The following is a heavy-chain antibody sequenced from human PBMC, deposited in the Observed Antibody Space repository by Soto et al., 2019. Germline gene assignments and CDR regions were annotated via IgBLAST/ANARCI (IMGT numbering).Heavy chain of an antibody. CDR2: IIPIFGTA. J-gene: IGHJ4*02. V-gene: IGHV1-69*13. D-gene: IGHD6-13*01. CDR1: GGTFSSYA. CDR3: ARAAGGYSSSWSLPYYFDY. Sequence: SVKVSCKXSGGTFSSYAISWVRQAPGQGLEWMGGIIPIFGTANYAQKFQGRVTITADESTSTAYMELSSLRSEDTAVYYCARAAGGYSSSWSLPYYFDYWGQGTLVTVSS.